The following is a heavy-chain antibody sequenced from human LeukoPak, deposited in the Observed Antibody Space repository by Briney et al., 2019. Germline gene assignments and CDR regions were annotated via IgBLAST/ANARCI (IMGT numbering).Heavy chain of an antibody. J-gene: IGHJ3*02. V-gene: IGHV3-13*01. Sequence: GGSLRLSCAASGFTFSNYDMHWVRQAAGEGLEWVSAIGSAGETYHAGSVRGRFTVSRESAKSSLYLEMNSLRVGDTAVYYCARRFCSGGGCYHAFDIWGQGTMVTVSS. CDR2: IGSAGET. CDR3: ARRFCSGGGCYHAFDI. D-gene: IGHD2-15*01. CDR1: GFTFSNYD.